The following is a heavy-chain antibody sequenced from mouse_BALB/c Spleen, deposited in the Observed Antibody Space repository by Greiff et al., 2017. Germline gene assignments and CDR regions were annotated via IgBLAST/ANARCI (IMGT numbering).Heavy chain of an antibody. V-gene: IGHV10-1*02. J-gene: IGHJ2*01. Sequence: EVQVVESGGGLVQPKGSLKLSCAASGFTFNTYAMNWVRQAPGKGLEWVARIRSKSNNYATYYADSVKDRFTISSDDSQSMLYLQMNNLKTEDTAMYYCTTVVATYWGQGTTLTVSS. CDR3: TTVVATY. CDR1: GFTFNTYA. CDR2: IRSKSNNYAT. D-gene: IGHD1-1*01.